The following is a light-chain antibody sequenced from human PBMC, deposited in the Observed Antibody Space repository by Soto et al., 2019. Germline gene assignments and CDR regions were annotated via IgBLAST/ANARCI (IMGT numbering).Light chain of an antibody. Sequence: IALAQSVVTLALSPGERAVLSCCASPSVSTSLAWYQHTPGQAPRLFIYDASKRAPGIPARFSGSGSGTDFTLTISSLEPEDFAAYYCQVRAVWPSFGQGTTV. V-gene: IGKV3-11*01. J-gene: IGKJ1*01. CDR1: PSVSTS. CDR3: QVRAVWPS. CDR2: DAS.